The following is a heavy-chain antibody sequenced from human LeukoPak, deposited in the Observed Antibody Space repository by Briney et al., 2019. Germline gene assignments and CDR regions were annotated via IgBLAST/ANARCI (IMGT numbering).Heavy chain of an antibody. CDR3: AILGSGYSYGSEPWAFDI. CDR2: IYYSGST. V-gene: IGHV4-59*01. J-gene: IGHJ3*02. CDR1: GGSISSYY. Sequence: NPSETLSLTCTVSGGSISSYYWSWIRQPPGKGLEWIGYIYYSGSTNYNPSLKSRVTISVDTSKNQFSLKLSSVTAADTAVYYCAILGSGYSYGSEPWAFDIWGQGTMVTVSS. D-gene: IGHD5-18*01.